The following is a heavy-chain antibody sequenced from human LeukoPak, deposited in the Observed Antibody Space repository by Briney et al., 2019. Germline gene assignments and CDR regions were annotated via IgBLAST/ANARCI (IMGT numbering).Heavy chain of an antibody. D-gene: IGHD2-2*01. CDR2: IYYSGST. J-gene: IGHJ3*02. Sequence: SETLSLTCTVSGGSISSGDYYWSWIRQPPGKGLEWIGYIYYSGSTYYNPSLKSRVTISVDTSKNQFSLKLSSVTAADTTVHYWARGVYQLLSAFNIGGQGKMATVSA. CDR3: ARGVYQLLSAFNI. V-gene: IGHV4-30-4*08. CDR1: GGSISSGDYY.